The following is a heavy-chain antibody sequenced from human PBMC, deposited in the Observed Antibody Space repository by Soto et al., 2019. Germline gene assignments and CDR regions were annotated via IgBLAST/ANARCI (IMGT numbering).Heavy chain of an antibody. Sequence: GASVKVSCKASGYTFTRNYMHGVRQAPGQGLEGMGIINPSGGSTSYAQKFQGRVTMTRDTSTSTVYMELSSLRSEDTAVDYCAAGYSSSFGYGMDVWGQGTTVTVSS. CDR3: AAGYSSSFGYGMDV. V-gene: IGHV1-46*01. D-gene: IGHD6-13*01. CDR2: INPSGGST. J-gene: IGHJ6*02. CDR1: GYTFTRNY.